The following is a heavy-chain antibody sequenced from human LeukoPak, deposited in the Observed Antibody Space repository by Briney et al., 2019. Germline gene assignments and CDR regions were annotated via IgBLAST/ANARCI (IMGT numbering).Heavy chain of an antibody. CDR2: IKQDGSEK. CDR1: GFTFSSYW. CDR3: ARDSDYDSSGYPYFDY. D-gene: IGHD3-22*01. V-gene: IGHV3-7*01. Sequence: GGSLRLPCAASGFTFSSYWMSWVRQAPGKGLEWVANIKQDGSEKYYVDSVKGRFTISRDNAKNSLYLQMNSLRAEDTAVYYCARDSDYDSSGYPYFDYWGQGTLVTVSS. J-gene: IGHJ4*02.